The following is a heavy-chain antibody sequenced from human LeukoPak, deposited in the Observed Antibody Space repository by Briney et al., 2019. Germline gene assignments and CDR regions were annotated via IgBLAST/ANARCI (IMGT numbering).Heavy chain of an antibody. CDR1: GVSMSSGAFY. CDR2: IYYSGST. D-gene: IGHD4-17*01. CDR3: ARAFPFDDYGDPDAFDI. J-gene: IGHJ3*02. V-gene: IGHV4-30-4*08. Sequence: PSQTLSLTCTVSGVSMSSGAFYWSWIRQHPGKGLECIENIYYSGSTYYNPSLKSRVTISVDRSKNQFSLKLTSVTAADTAVYYCARAFPFDDYGDPDAFDIWGQGTMVTVSS.